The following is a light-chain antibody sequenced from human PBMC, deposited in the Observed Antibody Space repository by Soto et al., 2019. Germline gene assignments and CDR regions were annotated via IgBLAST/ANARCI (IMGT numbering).Light chain of an antibody. J-gene: IGKJ1*01. Sequence: EIVLTQSPGTLSLSAGERATLSCRASQSVSSNYLAWYQQKPGQAPSLLIYGASRRATGIIDRFSGSGSGTEFTLTISRREPDDFAVYYCQQYGSSPPETTFGQGTKVEIK. CDR3: QQYGSSPPETT. CDR1: QSVSSNY. V-gene: IGKV3-20*01. CDR2: GAS.